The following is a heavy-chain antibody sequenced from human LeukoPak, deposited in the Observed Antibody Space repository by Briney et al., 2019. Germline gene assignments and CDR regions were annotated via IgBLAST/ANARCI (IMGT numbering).Heavy chain of an antibody. J-gene: IGHJ5*02. CDR1: GGSISSSSYY. CDR2: TYYSGST. V-gene: IGHV4-39*01. Sequence: SESLSLTCTVSGGSISSSSYYWGWLRQPPGKGLEWIGSTYYSGSTYYNPSLKSRVTISVDTSKNQFSLKLSSVTAADTAVYYCARLPDCSSTSCYLPYNWFDPWGQGTLVTVSS. CDR3: ARLPDCSSTSCYLPYNWFDP. D-gene: IGHD2-2*01.